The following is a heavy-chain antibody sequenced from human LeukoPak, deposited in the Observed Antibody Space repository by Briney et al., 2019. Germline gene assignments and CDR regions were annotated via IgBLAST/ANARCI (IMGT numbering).Heavy chain of an antibody. CDR3: ARGEYCSSTGCYDY. J-gene: IGHJ4*02. V-gene: IGHV1-2*04. CDR1: GYTFTGYY. Sequence: EASVKVSCKASGYTFTGYYMHWVRQAPGQGLEWMGWINPNSGGTNYAQKFQGWVTMTRDTSISTAYMELSRLRSDDTAVYYCARGEYCSSTGCYDYWGQGTLVTVSS. D-gene: IGHD2-2*01. CDR2: INPNSGGT.